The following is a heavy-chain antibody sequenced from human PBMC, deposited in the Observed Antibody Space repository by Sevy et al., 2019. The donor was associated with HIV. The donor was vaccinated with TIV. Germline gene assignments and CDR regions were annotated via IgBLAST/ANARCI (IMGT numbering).Heavy chain of an antibody. D-gene: IGHD1-26*01. J-gene: IGHJ6*02. Sequence: GGSLRLSCTGSGFSFSYYGIHWVRQAPGKGLDWVALISHDGINEYYAYSVKGRFTISRDNSRNTVYLEMNSLRNEDTAIYFCANAYSGSYSHSYLYALDVWGQGTTVTVSS. CDR2: ISHDGINE. V-gene: IGHV3-30*18. CDR3: ANAYSGSYSHSYLYALDV. CDR1: GFSFSYYG.